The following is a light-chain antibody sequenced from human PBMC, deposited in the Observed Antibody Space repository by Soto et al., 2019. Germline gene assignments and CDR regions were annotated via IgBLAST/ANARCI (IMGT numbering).Light chain of an antibody. J-gene: IGLJ1*01. CDR3: CSSGGSPTYV. Sequence: QSALTQPASVSGSPGQSITISRTGTSSNVGSNKLVSWYQQHPGKAPKLMIFEVNKRPSGVSNRFSGSKSGNTASLTISGLKVEDEADYYCCSSGGSPTYVFGTGTKLTVL. V-gene: IGLV2-23*02. CDR2: EVN. CDR1: SSNVGSNKL.